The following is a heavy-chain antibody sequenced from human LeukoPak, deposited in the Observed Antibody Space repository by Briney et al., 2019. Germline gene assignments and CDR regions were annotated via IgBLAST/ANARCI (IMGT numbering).Heavy chain of an antibody. D-gene: IGHD3-9*01. J-gene: IGHJ6*02. CDR3: ARDTSHYDLLTGSRDFYSGVDV. CDR2: INANSGGT. V-gene: IGHV1-2*02. CDR1: GYTFIDYH. Sequence: ASVTVSCTASGYTFIDYHIHWVRQAPGQGLEWMGWINANSGGTKYAQKFQGRVTMTSDTSINTAYMELTRLRSDDTAVYYCARDTSHYDLLTGSRDFYSGVDVWGQGTTVSVSS.